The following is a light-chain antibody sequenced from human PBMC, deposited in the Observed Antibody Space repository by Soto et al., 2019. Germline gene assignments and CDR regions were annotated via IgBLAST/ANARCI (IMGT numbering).Light chain of an antibody. Sequence: SYELTQPPSVSVAPGKTASVACGGSNIGSKSVHWYQKKSGQAPVLVMYYDSDRPAGIPERFSGSNSGNSATLTISRVEDGDEADYYCQGWDISCVQGVFGGGTKLTVL. CDR3: QGWDISCVQGV. J-gene: IGLJ3*02. V-gene: IGLV3-21*01. CDR1: NIGSKS. CDR2: YDS.